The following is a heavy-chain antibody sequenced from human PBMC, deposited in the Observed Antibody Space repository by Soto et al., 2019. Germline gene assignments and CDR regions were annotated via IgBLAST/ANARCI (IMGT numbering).Heavy chain of an antibody. V-gene: IGHV3-23*01. J-gene: IGHJ4*01. CDR3: NNRGPDFYVSAVDD. CDR1: GFTFSSFA. Sequence: PGGSLRLSCAASGFTFSSFAMSWVRQAPGKGLEWVSDISSNDGGTYYADSVKGRFTISRDNSKNTVYLQMNSLRDEDTAVYYCNNRGPDFYVSAVDDWGQGTPVTVSS. D-gene: IGHD6-19*01. CDR2: ISSNDGGT.